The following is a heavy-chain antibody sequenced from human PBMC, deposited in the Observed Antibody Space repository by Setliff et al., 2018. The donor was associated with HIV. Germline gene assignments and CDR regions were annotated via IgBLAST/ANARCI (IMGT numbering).Heavy chain of an antibody. Sequence: GASVKVSCKASGGNFNNYALSWVRQAPGQGLEWMGGIIPIFGTANYAQKFQGRVTITADESTSTAYMELSRLRSDDTAVYYCARDQGIAAAGSVYWGQGTLVTVSS. CDR3: ARDQGIAAAGSVY. CDR1: GGNFNNYA. V-gene: IGHV1-69*13. CDR2: IIPIFGTA. J-gene: IGHJ4*02. D-gene: IGHD6-13*01.